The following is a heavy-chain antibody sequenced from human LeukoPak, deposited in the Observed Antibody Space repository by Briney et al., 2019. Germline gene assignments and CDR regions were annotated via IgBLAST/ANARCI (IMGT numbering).Heavy chain of an antibody. J-gene: IGHJ4*02. CDR1: GFTFSSYW. CDR3: AKDPRPLGYLAYCGGDCYLDY. D-gene: IGHD2-21*02. V-gene: IGHV3-30*18. CDR2: ISYDGSNK. Sequence: GGSLRLSCAASGFTFSSYWMSWVRQAPGKGLEWVAVISYDGSNKYYADSVKGRFTISRDNSKNTLYLQMNSLRAEDTAVYYCAKDPRPLGYLAYCGGDCYLDYWGQGTLVTVSS.